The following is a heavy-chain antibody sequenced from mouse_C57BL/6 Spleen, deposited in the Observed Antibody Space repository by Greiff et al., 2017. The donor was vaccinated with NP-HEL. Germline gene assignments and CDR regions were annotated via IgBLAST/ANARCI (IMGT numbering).Heavy chain of an antibody. D-gene: IGHD2-3*01. CDR3: AIYGRIDGYYVGY. Sequence: VQLQQPGAELVKPGASVKVSCKASGYTFTSYWMHWVKQRPGQGLEWIGRIHPSDSDTNYNQKFKGKATLTVDKSSSTAYMQSSSLTSEGSAVYDGAIYGRIDGYYVGYWGQGTTLTVSS. J-gene: IGHJ2*01. CDR2: IHPSDSDT. CDR1: GYTFTSYW. V-gene: IGHV1-74*01.